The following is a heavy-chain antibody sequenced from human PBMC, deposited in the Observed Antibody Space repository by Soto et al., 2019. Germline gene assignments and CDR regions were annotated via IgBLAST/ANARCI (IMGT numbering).Heavy chain of an antibody. CDR3: ARSQVPSMTTGTWWFDP. CDR1: GGSFSGYY. V-gene: IGHV4-34*01. J-gene: IGHJ5*02. Sequence: QVQLQQWGAGLLKPSETLSLICAVYGGSFSGYYWSWIRQPPGKGLEWIGEINHSGSTNYNPSLKSRVTMSIDTSENLFSLKLSSVTAADTAVYYCARSQVPSMTTGTWWFDPWGQGTLVTVSS. CDR2: INHSGST. D-gene: IGHD3-10*01.